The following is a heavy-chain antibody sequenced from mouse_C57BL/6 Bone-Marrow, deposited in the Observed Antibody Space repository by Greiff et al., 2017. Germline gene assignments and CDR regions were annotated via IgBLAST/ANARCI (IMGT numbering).Heavy chain of an antibody. V-gene: IGHV14-2*01. J-gene: IGHJ1*03. Sequence: VQLKESGAELVKPGASVKLSCTASGFNIKDYYMHWVKQRTEQGLEWIGRIDPEDGETKYAPKFQGKATITADTASNTAYLQLSSLTSEDTAVYYCARSGVITTVVYWYFDVWGTGTTVTVSS. CDR2: IDPEDGET. D-gene: IGHD1-1*01. CDR1: GFNIKDYY. CDR3: ARSGVITTVVYWYFDV.